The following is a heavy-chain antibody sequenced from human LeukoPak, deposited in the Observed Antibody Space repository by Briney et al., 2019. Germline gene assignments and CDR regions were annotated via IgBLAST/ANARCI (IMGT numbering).Heavy chain of an antibody. CDR2: ISYDGSNK. J-gene: IGHJ3*02. CDR3: ARVGYSDAFDI. CDR1: GFTFSSYA. D-gene: IGHD5-18*01. V-gene: IGHV3-30-3*01. Sequence: PGGSLRLSCAASGFTFSSYAMHWVRQAPGKGLEWVAVISYDGSNKYYADPVKGRFTISRDNSKNTLYLQMNSLRAEDTAVYYCARVGYSDAFDIWGQGTMVTVSS.